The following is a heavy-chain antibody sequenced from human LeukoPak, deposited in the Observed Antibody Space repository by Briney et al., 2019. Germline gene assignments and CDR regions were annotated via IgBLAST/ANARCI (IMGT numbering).Heavy chain of an antibody. CDR2: IIPIFGTA. CDR3: ARRVRPYYDFWSGYLDY. D-gene: IGHD3-3*01. V-gene: IGHV1-69*01. CDR1: GGTFSSYA. Sequence: SVKVSFKASGGTFSSYAISWVRQAPGQGLEWMGGIIPIFGTANYAQKFQGRVTITADESTSTAYMELSSLRSEDTAVYYCARRVRPYYDFWSGYLDYWGQGTLVTVSS. J-gene: IGHJ4*02.